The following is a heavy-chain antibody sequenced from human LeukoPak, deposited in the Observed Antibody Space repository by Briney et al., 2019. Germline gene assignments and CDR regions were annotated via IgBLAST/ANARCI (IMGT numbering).Heavy chain of an antibody. V-gene: IGHV4-34*01. Sequence: SETLSLTCAVYGGSFSGYYWSWIRQPPGKGLEWIGEINHSGSTNYNPSLKSRVTISVDTSKNQFSLKLSSVTAADTAVYYCAREDIVVVPATGYSYGYNYYYYYMDVWGKGTTVTVSS. D-gene: IGHD2-2*01. J-gene: IGHJ6*03. CDR3: AREDIVVVPATGYSYGYNYYYYYMDV. CDR1: GGSFSGYY. CDR2: INHSGST.